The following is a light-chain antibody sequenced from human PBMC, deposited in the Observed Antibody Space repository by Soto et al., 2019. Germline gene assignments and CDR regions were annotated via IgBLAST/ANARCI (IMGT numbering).Light chain of an antibody. CDR1: SSDVGAYNY. J-gene: IGLJ1*01. V-gene: IGLV2-14*01. Sequence: QSVLTQPASVSGSPGQSITISCTGTSSDVGAYNYASWYQQYPGEAPKVIIYDVSHRPAGVSNRFSGSKSGNTASLTISGLHTQDEADYYCSSYTSATTYVFGTGTKVTVL. CDR2: DVS. CDR3: SSYTSATTYV.